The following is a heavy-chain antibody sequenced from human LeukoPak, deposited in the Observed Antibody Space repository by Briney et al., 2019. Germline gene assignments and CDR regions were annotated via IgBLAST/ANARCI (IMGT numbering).Heavy chain of an antibody. CDR1: GGSFSGYY. CDR3: ARRPLSTSQAFDI. V-gene: IGHV4-34*01. Sequence: SETLSLTCAVYGGSFSGYYWSWIRQPPGKGLEWIGEINHSGSTNYNPSLKSRVTISVDTSKNQCSLKLSSVTAADTAVYYCARRPLSTSQAFDIWGQGTMVTVSS. CDR2: INHSGST. J-gene: IGHJ3*02. D-gene: IGHD2-2*01.